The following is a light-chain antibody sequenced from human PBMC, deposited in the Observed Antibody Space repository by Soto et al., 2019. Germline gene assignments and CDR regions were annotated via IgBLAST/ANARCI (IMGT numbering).Light chain of an antibody. V-gene: IGKV3-20*01. Sequence: EIVLTQSPGTLSLSPGERATLSCRASQSVSSSYLAWYQHKPGQSPRLLIYGASSRATGIPDRFSGSGSGTDFTLTISRLEPEDFAVYFCQQYGSSPFTFGPGTNVDI. CDR1: QSVSSSY. CDR2: GAS. J-gene: IGKJ3*01. CDR3: QQYGSSPFT.